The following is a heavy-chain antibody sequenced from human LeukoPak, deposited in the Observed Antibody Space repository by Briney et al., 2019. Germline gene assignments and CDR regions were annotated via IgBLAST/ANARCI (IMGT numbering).Heavy chain of an antibody. CDR1: GFTFSSYW. Sequence: GGSLRLSCAASGFTFSSYWMSWVRQAPGKGLEWVANIKQDGSEKYYVDSVKGRFTISRDNAKNSLYLQMNSLRAEDTAVYYCARDMMEIAAAGTLYYYHGMDVWGQGTTVTVSS. V-gene: IGHV3-7*01. CDR2: IKQDGSEK. D-gene: IGHD6-13*01. J-gene: IGHJ6*02. CDR3: ARDMMEIAAAGTLYYYHGMDV.